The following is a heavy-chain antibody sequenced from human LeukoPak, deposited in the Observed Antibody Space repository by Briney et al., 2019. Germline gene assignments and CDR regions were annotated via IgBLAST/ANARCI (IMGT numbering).Heavy chain of an antibody. CDR3: ARAANYYYYYGMDV. Sequence: ASVKVSCKASGYTFTSYGISWVRQAPGQGLEWMGWISAYSGNTNYAQKLQGRVTMTTDTSTSTAYMELRSLRSDDTAVYYCARAANYYYYYGMDVWGQGTTVTVSS. V-gene: IGHV1-18*01. CDR2: ISAYSGNT. CDR1: GYTFTSYG. J-gene: IGHJ6*02.